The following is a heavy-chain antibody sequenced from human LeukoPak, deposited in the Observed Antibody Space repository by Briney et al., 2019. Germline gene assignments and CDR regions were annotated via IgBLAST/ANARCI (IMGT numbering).Heavy chain of an antibody. V-gene: IGHV3-30*03. Sequence: GESLRLSCAASGFTFSSYRMHWVRQAPGKGLEWVAVISYDGSNKYYADSVKGRFTISRDNSKNTLYLQMNSLRAEDTAVYYCPSPVFFDIWGQGTMVTVSS. J-gene: IGHJ3*02. CDR2: ISYDGSNK. D-gene: IGHD1-14*01. CDR1: GFTFSSYR. CDR3: PSPVFFDI.